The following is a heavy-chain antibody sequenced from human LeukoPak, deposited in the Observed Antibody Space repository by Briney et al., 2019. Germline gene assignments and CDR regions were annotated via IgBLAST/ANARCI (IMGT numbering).Heavy chain of an antibody. Sequence: SETLSLTCAVSGFSISSSIHYWAWLRQPPGKGLEWIGSMYYSGSTYYNPSIKSRVTISLDTSENQFSLKLTSVTAADTAVYYCARYGLLNISEINGFDIWGQGTMVTASS. J-gene: IGHJ3*02. CDR2: MYYSGST. CDR1: GFSISSSIHY. V-gene: IGHV4-39*07. D-gene: IGHD2/OR15-2a*01. CDR3: ARYGLLNISEINGFDI.